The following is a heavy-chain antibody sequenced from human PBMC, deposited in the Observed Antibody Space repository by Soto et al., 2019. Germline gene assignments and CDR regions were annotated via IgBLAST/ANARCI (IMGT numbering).Heavy chain of an antibody. J-gene: IGHJ4*02. V-gene: IGHV3-74*01. CDR1: GFTFSSHW. Sequence: GGSLRLSCGTSGFTFSSHWMHWVRQAPGKGLVWVSRINGDGSSTNYADSVKGRFTISRDNAENTLYLQMNSLRAEDTAVYYCASPSSETFDYWGRGTLVTVSA. CDR3: ASPSSETFDY. CDR2: INGDGSST. D-gene: IGHD3-22*01.